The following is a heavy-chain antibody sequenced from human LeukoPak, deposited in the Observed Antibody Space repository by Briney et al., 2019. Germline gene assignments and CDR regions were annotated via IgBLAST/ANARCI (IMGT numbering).Heavy chain of an antibody. CDR2: INHSGST. V-gene: IGHV4-38-2*01. CDR1: GYSISSGYY. Sequence: SETLSLTCAVSGYSISSGYYWGWIRQPPGKGLEWIGEINHSGSTNYNPSLKSRVTISVDTSKNQFSLKLSSVTAADTAVYYCASKKGYYYGSGSYFIRFDPWGQGTLVTVSS. CDR3: ASKKGYYYGSGSYFIRFDP. D-gene: IGHD3-10*01. J-gene: IGHJ5*02.